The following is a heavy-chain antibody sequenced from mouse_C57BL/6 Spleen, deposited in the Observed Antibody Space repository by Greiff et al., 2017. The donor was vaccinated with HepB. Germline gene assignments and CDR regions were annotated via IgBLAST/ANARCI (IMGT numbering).Heavy chain of an antibody. V-gene: IGHV1-82*01. CDR2: IYPGDGDT. CDR1: GYAFSSSW. Sequence: QVQLQQSGPELVKPGASVKISCKASGYAFSSSWMNWVKQRPGKGLEWIGRIYPGDGDTNYNGKFKGKATLTADKSSSTAYMQLSSLTSEDSAVYFCAKYGSSYWYFDVWGTGTTGTVSS. J-gene: IGHJ1*03. CDR3: AKYGSSYWYFDV. D-gene: IGHD1-1*01.